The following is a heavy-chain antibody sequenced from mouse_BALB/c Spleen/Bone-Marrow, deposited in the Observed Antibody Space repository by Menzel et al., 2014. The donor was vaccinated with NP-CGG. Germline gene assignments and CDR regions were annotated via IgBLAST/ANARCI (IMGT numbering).Heavy chain of an antibody. CDR2: ISTYSGNT. V-gene: IGHV1-67*01. CDR3: ARSNYGSIYVVDY. J-gene: IGHJ2*01. Sequence: QVQLQQSGPELVRPGVSVKISCKGSGYTFTDYAMHWVKQSHAKSLEWIGVISTYSGNTSYNQKFKGKATMTVDKSSSTAYMELARLTSEDSAIYYCARSNYGSIYVVDYWGEVSTLTGSS. D-gene: IGHD1-1*01. CDR1: GYTFTDYA.